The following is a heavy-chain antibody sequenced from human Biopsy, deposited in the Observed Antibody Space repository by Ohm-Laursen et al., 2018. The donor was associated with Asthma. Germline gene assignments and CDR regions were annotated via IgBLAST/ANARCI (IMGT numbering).Heavy chain of an antibody. CDR3: AREDGWCRGGRCVSRFDS. J-gene: IGHJ5*01. CDR1: GFTFSGYN. V-gene: IGHV3-48*02. CDR2: INYKSSSI. D-gene: IGHD2-15*01. Sequence: GSLRLSCTASGFTFSGYNMNWVRQAPGKGLEWVSYINYKSSSIYYADSVKGRFTVSRDNARNSLFLQMNSLRDEDAAVYYCAREDGWCRGGRCVSRFDSWGQGTLVTVSS.